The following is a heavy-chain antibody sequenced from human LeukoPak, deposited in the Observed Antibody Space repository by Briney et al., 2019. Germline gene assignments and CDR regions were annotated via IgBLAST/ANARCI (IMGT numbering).Heavy chain of an antibody. V-gene: IGHV3-30-3*01. CDR1: GFTFSRHA. D-gene: IGHD5-18*01. CDR3: ARGDSVQLWLNMGDY. CDR2: ISHDGNNK. J-gene: IGHJ4*02. Sequence: PGGSLRLSCAASGFTFSRHAMNWVRQVPGKGPEWLAVISHDGNNKYYADSVKGRFTVSRDNSKNTLYLRVNDLRVEDTAVYYCARGDSVQLWLNMGDYWGQGALVTVSS.